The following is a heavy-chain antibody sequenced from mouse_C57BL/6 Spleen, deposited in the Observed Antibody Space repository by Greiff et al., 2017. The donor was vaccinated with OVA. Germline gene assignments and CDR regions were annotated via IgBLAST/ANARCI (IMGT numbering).Heavy chain of an antibody. Sequence: QVQLQQSGPELVKPGASVKISCKASGYAFSSSWMHWVKQRPGKGLEWIRRIYPGDGDTNYNGKFKGKATLTADKSSSTAYVQLSSLTSEDSAVYFCARGGYYGSSDAMDYWGQGTSVTVSS. CDR3: ARGGYYGSSDAMDY. CDR1: GYAFSSSW. D-gene: IGHD1-1*01. CDR2: IYPGDGDT. V-gene: IGHV1-82*01. J-gene: IGHJ4*01.